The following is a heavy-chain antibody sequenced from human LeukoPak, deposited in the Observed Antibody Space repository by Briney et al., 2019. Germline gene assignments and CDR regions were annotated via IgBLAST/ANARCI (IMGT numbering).Heavy chain of an antibody. D-gene: IGHD2-21*02. Sequence: KPSETLSLTCTVSNGSISSYYWSWIRQPPGKGLEFIGFIYYIGSTNYNPSLKSRVTISVDTSKIQFSLKLWSVTATDTAVYYCARHAQTASSPLDYWGQGTLVTVSS. CDR3: ARHAQTASSPLDY. V-gene: IGHV4-59*08. J-gene: IGHJ4*02. CDR1: NGSISSYY. CDR2: IYYIGST.